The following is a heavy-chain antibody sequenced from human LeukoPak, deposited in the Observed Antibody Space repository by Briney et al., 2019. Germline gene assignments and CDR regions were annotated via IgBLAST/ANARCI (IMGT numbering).Heavy chain of an antibody. J-gene: IGHJ6*02. Sequence: TLSLTCIVSGGSIGNYYWNWIRQPPGKGLEWIGYTSYSGNTIYNPSLKSRVTISIDPFKNQLSLKVTSVTAADTAVYYCARDHGYFGMDVWGQGTTVTISS. CDR1: GGSIGNYY. CDR2: TSYSGNT. CDR3: ARDHGYFGMDV. V-gene: IGHV4-59*01.